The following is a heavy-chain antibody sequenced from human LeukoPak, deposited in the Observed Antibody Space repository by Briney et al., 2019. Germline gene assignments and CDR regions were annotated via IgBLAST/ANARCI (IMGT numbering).Heavy chain of an antibody. V-gene: IGHV3-11*05. J-gene: IGHJ4*02. CDR2: FSSTSDYT. CDR3: ARDRRYHDSSGYPFFDY. Sequence: GGTLRPSSPASGYTCSDYYMSWIRKAPVKGLEFVAYFSSTSDYTKYADSVRGRFTISRDNAKNSMYLQLNSLRGEDAAVYYCARDRRYHDSSGYPFFDYWGQGTLITVSS. CDR1: GYTCSDYY. D-gene: IGHD3-22*01.